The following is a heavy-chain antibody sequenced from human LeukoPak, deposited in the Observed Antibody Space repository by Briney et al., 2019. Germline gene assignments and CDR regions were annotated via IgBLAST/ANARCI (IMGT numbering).Heavy chain of an antibody. CDR1: GFSLRKNGVG. D-gene: IGHD6-13*01. Sequence: SGPTLVKPTQTLTLTCTFSGFSLRKNGVGVGWIRQPPGKALEWLALIYWDDDKHYSPSLENRLTITKDTSKNQVVLTMTNMDPVDTATYYCAHDTASGVFDWGQGTLVTVSS. CDR2: IYWDDDK. V-gene: IGHV2-5*02. CDR3: AHDTASGVFD. J-gene: IGHJ4*02.